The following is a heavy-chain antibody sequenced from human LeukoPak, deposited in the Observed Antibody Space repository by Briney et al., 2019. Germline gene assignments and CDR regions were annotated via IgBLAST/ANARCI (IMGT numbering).Heavy chain of an antibody. Sequence: SETLSLTCTVPGGSISSYYWSWIRQPAGKGLEWIGRIYTSGSTNYNPSLKSRVTISVDRSKNQFSLKLSSVTAADTAVYYCARAVASGSYHDYWGQGTLVTVSS. V-gene: IGHV4-4*07. CDR3: ARAVASGSYHDY. J-gene: IGHJ4*02. CDR1: GGSISSYY. CDR2: IYTSGST. D-gene: IGHD3-10*01.